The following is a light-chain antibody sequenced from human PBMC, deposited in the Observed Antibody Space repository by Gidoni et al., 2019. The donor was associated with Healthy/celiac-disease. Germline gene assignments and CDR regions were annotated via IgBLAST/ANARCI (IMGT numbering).Light chain of an antibody. V-gene: IGKV1-5*01. Sequence: DVQITQSPSTLSASIGARVTITSRASQSISSWLAWYQQKPGKAPKLLSYNAFCWESGVPSRFRGSGSGTEFTLTITRPQPDHFATYYCQQYNSYPRTFGQGTKVEIK. CDR3: QQYNSYPRT. CDR1: QSISSW. J-gene: IGKJ1*01. CDR2: NAF.